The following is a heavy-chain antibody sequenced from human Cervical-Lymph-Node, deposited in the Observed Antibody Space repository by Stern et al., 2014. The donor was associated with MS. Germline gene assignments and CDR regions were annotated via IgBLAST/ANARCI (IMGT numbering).Heavy chain of an antibody. Sequence: QLQLQESGPGLVKPSETLSLTCTVSGGSISSYYWSWIRQPPGKGLEWIGYIYYSGSTNYNPSLKSRVTISVDTSKNQFSLKLSSVTAADTAVYYCARNDYSNYDWYFDLWGRGTLVTVSS. J-gene: IGHJ2*01. V-gene: IGHV4-59*01. CDR2: IYYSGST. CDR1: GGSISSYY. D-gene: IGHD4-11*01. CDR3: ARNDYSNYDWYFDL.